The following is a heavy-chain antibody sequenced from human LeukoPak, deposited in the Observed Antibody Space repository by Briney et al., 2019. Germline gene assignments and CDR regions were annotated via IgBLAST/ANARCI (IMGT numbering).Heavy chain of an antibody. V-gene: IGHV1-24*01. CDR2: FDPEDGET. CDR3: ATDRGYSYGLDAFDI. J-gene: IGHJ3*02. CDR1: GYTFTELS. D-gene: IGHD5-18*01. Sequence: ASVKVSCKVSGYTFTELSMQWVRQDPGKGLEWMGGFDPEDGETIYAQKFQGRVTMTEDTSTGTAYMELSSLRSEDTAVYYCATDRGYSYGLDAFDIWGQGTMVTVSS.